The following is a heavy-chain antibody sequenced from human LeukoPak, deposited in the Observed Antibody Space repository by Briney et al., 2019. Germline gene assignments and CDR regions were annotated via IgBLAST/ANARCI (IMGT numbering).Heavy chain of an antibody. CDR3: VRSLGWSGTRDY. CDR1: EFIFDAYW. J-gene: IGHJ4*02. CDR2: INQDGSEK. V-gene: IGHV3-7*01. D-gene: IGHD3-10*01. Sequence: GVSLRLSCAASEFIFDAYWMTWVRQAPGKGLVWVANINQDGSEKYYVDSVKGRFTISRDNAKKSLFLQMNSLTAEDTALYYCVRSLGWSGTRDYWGQGTLVTVSS.